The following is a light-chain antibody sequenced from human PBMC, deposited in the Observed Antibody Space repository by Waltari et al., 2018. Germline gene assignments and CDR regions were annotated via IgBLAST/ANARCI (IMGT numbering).Light chain of an antibody. CDR1: QSVGRS. Sequence: EIVLTQSPGPLSSSPRETATLACRASQSVGRSLAWYQQKPGQAPRLLIYDASRRATGIPDRFSGSGSGTDFSLTISTLEPEDFAVYYCQHYVRLPATFGQGTKGEI. V-gene: IGKV3-20*01. J-gene: IGKJ1*01. CDR3: QHYVRLPAT. CDR2: DAS.